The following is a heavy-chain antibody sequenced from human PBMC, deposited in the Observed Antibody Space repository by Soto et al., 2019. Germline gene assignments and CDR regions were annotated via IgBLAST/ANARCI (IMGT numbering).Heavy chain of an antibody. J-gene: IGHJ5*02. CDR1: GYTFTSYG. D-gene: IGHD3-22*01. CDR2: ISAYNGNT. Sequence: ASVKVSCKASGYTFTSYGISWVRQAPGQGLEWMGWISAYNGNTNYAQKLQGRVTMTTDTSTSTAYMELRSLRSDDTAVYYCARDSYYYDSSGYSRYNWFDPCGKGTLVTVSS. V-gene: IGHV1-18*01. CDR3: ARDSYYYDSSGYSRYNWFDP.